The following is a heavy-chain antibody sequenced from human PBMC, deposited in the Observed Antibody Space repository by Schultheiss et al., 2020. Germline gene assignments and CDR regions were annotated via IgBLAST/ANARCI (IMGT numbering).Heavy chain of an antibody. D-gene: IGHD3-9*01. CDR1: GGSFSGYY. Sequence: SETLSLTCAVYGGSFSGYYWSWIRQPPGKGLEWIGEINHSGSTNYNPSLKSRVTISVDTSKNQFSLKLSSVTAADTAVYYCARWAYYDILTGYYHQFDYWGQGTLVTVSS. CDR2: INHSGST. J-gene: IGHJ4*02. V-gene: IGHV4-34*01. CDR3: ARWAYYDILTGYYHQFDY.